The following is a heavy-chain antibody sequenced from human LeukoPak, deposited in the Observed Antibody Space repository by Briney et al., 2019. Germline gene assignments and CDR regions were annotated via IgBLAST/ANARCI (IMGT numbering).Heavy chain of an antibody. CDR3: AREPIGYYYYYMGV. CDR1: GGSISSSSYY. V-gene: IGHV4-39*07. Sequence: SETLSLTCTVSGGSISSSSYYWGWIRQPPGKGLEWIGSIYYSGSTYYNPSLKSRVTISVDTSKNQFSLKLSSVTAADTAVYYCAREPIGYYYYYMGVWGKGTRVTVSS. CDR2: IYYSGST. J-gene: IGHJ6*03.